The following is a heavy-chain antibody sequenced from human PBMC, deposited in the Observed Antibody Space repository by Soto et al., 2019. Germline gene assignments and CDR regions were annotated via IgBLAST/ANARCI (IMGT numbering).Heavy chain of an antibody. CDR2: IYYSGNT. Sequence: QLQLQESGPGLVKPSETLSLTCTVSGGSISNSPYYWGWIRQPPGKGLEWIGDIYYSGNTYYNPSLKSRVTTSVDTSKNQFSLKLSSVTAADTAVYYCARRSGGGYLTLGYWGQGTLVTVSS. CDR3: ARRSGGGYLTLGY. D-gene: IGHD1-26*01. J-gene: IGHJ4*02. CDR1: GGSISNSPYY. V-gene: IGHV4-39*01.